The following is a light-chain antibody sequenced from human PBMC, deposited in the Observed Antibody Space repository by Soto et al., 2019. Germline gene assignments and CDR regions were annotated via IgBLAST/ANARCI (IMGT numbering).Light chain of an antibody. Sequence: EIVMTHSPATLSVSPWERATLSLRASQSVSSNLAWYQQKPGQAPRLLIFGASSRATGIPDRFSGSGSGTDFTLTISRLEPEDFAVYYCQQYGNSLWTFGQGTKVDIK. V-gene: IGKV3-20*01. J-gene: IGKJ1*01. CDR3: QQYGNSLWT. CDR1: QSVSSN. CDR2: GAS.